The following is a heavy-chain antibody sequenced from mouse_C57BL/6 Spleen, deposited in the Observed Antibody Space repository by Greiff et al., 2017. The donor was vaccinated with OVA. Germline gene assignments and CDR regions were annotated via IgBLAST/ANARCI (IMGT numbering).Heavy chain of an antibody. CDR2: INPNNGGT. CDR3: ARGDLLRSRRSAMDY. D-gene: IGHD2-1*01. V-gene: IGHV1-18*01. J-gene: IGHJ4*01. Sequence: VQLKQSGPELVKPGASVKIPCKASGYTFTDYNMDWVKQSHGKSLEWIGDINPNNGGTIYNQKFTGKATLTVDKSSSTAYMELRSLTSEDTAVYYCARGDLLRSRRSAMDYWGQGTSVTVSS. CDR1: GYTFTDYN.